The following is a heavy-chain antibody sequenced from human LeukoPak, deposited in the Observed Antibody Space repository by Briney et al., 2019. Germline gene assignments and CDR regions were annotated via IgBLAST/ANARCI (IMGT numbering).Heavy chain of an antibody. CDR1: GGSISSYY. CDR3: AREGGMIVVD. CDR2: IYYSGST. J-gene: IGHJ4*02. Sequence: SETLSLTCTVSGGSISSYYWSWIRQPPGKGLEWIGYIYYSGSTNYNPSLKSRVTISVDTSKNQSSLKLSSVTAADTAVYYCAREGGMIVVDWGQGTLVTVSS. V-gene: IGHV4-59*01. D-gene: IGHD3-22*01.